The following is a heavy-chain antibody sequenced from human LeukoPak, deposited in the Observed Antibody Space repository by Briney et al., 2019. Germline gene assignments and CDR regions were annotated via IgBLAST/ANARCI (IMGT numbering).Heavy chain of an antibody. CDR2: IKQDGSEK. J-gene: IGHJ4*02. CDR3: TTASRGYSGYDLDY. CDR1: GFTFSSYW. Sequence: GGSLRLSCAASGFTFSSYWMSWVRQAPGKGLEWVANIKQDGSEKYYVDSVKGRFTISRDNAKNSLYLQMNSLKTEDTAVYYCTTASRGYSGYDLDYWGQGTLVTVSS. V-gene: IGHV3-7*03. D-gene: IGHD5-12*01.